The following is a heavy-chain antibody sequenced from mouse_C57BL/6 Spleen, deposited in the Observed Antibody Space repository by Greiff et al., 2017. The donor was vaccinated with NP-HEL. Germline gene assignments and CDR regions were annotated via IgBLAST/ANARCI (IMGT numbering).Heavy chain of an antibody. J-gene: IGHJ2*01. D-gene: IGHD1-1*01. V-gene: IGHV1-22*01. CDR2: INPNNGGT. CDR1: GYTFTDYN. Sequence: VQLQQSGPELVKPGASVKMSCKASGYTFTDYNMHWVKQSHGKSLEWIGYINPNNGGTSYNQKFKGKATLTVNKSSSTAYMELRSLTSEDSAVYYCARGGYGSSSRDYWGQGTTLTVSS. CDR3: ARGGYGSSSRDY.